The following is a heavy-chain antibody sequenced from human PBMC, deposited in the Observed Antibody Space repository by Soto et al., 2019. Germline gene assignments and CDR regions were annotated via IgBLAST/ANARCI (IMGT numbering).Heavy chain of an antibody. CDR2: IIPMLGTT. V-gene: IGHV1-69*12. J-gene: IGHJ6*03. CDR1: GGTFSSYA. CDR3: ARRRHCSVNSCCYYHHMDV. Sequence: QVQLVQSGAEVKKPGSSVEVSCKAPGGTFSSYAITWVRQAPGQGLEWMGDIIPMLGTTTYAQNFQGRVTIPADDSTSTAYMDLRSLTSQATAVYFCARRRHCSVNSCCYYHHMDVWGQGTTVTVSS. D-gene: IGHD2-15*01.